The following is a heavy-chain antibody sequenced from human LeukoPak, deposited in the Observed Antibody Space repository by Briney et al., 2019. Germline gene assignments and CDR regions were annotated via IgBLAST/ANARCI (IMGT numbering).Heavy chain of an antibody. D-gene: IGHD3-10*01. J-gene: IGHJ3*02. V-gene: IGHV3-30*02. CDR1: GFTFSSYG. CDR3: AKEDYYGSSVSRADAFDI. Sequence: GGSLRLSCAASGFTFSSYGMHWFRQAPGKGLEWVAFIRYDGSNKYYADSVKGRFTISRDNSKDTLYLQMNSLRAEDTAVYYCAKEDYYGSSVSRADAFDIWGKGTMVTVSS. CDR2: IRYDGSNK.